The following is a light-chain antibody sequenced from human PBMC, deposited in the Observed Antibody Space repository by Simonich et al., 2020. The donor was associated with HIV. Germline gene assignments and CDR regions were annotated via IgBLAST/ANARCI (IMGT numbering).Light chain of an antibody. Sequence: QSALTRPASVSGSPGQSFTISCTGTSSDVGSFNLVSWFQQHPGKAPKLMIHEGSRRPAGVSNRFSGSKSGNTASLTLSGLQAEDEADYYCCSYAGTGTWVFGGGTKLTVL. CDR2: EGS. V-gene: IGLV2-23*01. CDR1: SSDVGSFNL. J-gene: IGLJ3*02. CDR3: CSYAGTGTWV.